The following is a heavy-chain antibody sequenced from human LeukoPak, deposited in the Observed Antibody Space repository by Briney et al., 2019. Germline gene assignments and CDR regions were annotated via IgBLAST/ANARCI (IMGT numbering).Heavy chain of an antibody. CDR1: GFTFSDYY. Sequence: PGGSLRLSRAASGFTFSDYYMSWIRQAPGKGLEWVSAISGSGGSTYYADSVKGRFTISRDNSKNTLYLQMNSLRAEDTAVYYCAKAVAYCGGDCLPWGQGTLVTVSS. D-gene: IGHD2-21*02. CDR3: AKAVAYCGGDCLP. V-gene: IGHV3-23*01. J-gene: IGHJ4*02. CDR2: ISGSGGST.